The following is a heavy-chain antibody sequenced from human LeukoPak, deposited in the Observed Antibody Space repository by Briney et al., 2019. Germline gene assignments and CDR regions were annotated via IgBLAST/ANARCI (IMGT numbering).Heavy chain of an antibody. Sequence: GGSLRLSCAASGFTFSNAWMSWVRQAPGKGLEWVGRIKSKTDGGTTNYAAPVKGRFTISRDDSKNTPYLQMNSLKTEDTAVYYCTTSTGSWYYYYYGMDVWGQGTTVTVSS. V-gene: IGHV3-15*01. J-gene: IGHJ6*02. CDR1: GFTFSNAW. CDR3: TTSTGSWYYYYYGMDV. CDR2: IKSKTDGGTT. D-gene: IGHD2-15*01.